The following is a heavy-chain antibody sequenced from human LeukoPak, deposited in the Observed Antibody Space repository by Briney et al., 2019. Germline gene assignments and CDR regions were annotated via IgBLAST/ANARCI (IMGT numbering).Heavy chain of an antibody. J-gene: IGHJ4*02. D-gene: IGHD2-2*01. CDR2: ISSSSSYI. CDR1: GFTFSSYS. CDR3: AREVVPAATPSHDFR. V-gene: IGHV3-21*01. Sequence: GGSLRLSCAASGFTFSSYSMNWVRQAPGKGLEWVSSISSSSSYIYYADSVKGRFTISRDNAKNSLYLQMNSLRAEDTAVYYCAREVVPAATPSHDFRWGQGTLVTVSS.